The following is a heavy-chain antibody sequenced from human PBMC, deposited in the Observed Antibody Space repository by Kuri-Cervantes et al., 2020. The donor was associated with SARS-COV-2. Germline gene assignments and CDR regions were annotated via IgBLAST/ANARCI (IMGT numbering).Heavy chain of an antibody. J-gene: IGHJ4*02. CDR1: GFTFSSYW. Sequence: GESLKISCVASGFTFSSYWMHWVRQAPGKGLEWVSGINWNGVRTGYTDSVKGRFTISRDNAKSSLYLQMNSLRAEDTAFYYCARAGTSGSYLGYWGQGTLVTVSS. CDR2: INWNGVRT. D-gene: IGHD1-26*01. V-gene: IGHV3-20*04. CDR3: ARAGTSGSYLGY.